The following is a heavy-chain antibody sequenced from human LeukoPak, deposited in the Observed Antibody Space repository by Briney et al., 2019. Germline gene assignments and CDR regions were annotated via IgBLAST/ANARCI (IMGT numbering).Heavy chain of an antibody. CDR3: ARSTGTPYYYYYYMDV. D-gene: IGHD1-1*01. Sequence: PSETLSLTCTVSGGSISTYYWSWIRQPPGKGLEWIGYIYYSGSTNYNPSLKSRVTISVDTSKNQFSLKLSSVAAADTAVYYCARSTGTPYYYYYYMDVWGKGTTVTVSS. CDR2: IYYSGST. V-gene: IGHV4-59*01. J-gene: IGHJ6*03. CDR1: GGSISTYY.